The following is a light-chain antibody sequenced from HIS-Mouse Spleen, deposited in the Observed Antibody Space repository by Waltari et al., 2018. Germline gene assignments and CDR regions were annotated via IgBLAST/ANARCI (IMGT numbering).Light chain of an antibody. CDR2: EDS. CDR1: ALPKTY. J-gene: IGLJ2*01. Sequence: SYELTQPPSVSVSPGQTARITCSGDALPKTYAYWYQQKSGQAPVLVIYEDSKRTSGIAERFSGFSAGTMATLTISGAQVEDEADYYCYSTDSSGNHRVFGGGTKLTVL. V-gene: IGLV3-10*01. CDR3: YSTDSSGNHRV.